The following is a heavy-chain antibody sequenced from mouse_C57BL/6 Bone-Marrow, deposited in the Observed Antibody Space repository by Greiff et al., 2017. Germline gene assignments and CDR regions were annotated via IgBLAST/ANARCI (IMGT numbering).Heavy chain of an antibody. CDR1: GYTFTNYW. CDR2: IYPGGGYT. D-gene: IGHD3-1*01. Sequence: QVQLQQSGAELVRPGTSVKMSCKASGYTFTNYWIGWAKQRPGHGLEWIGDIYPGGGYTNYNEKFKGKATLTADQSSSTAYMQFSSLTSEDSAIYYCAREGAFYYAMDYWGQGTSVTVSS. V-gene: IGHV1-63*01. J-gene: IGHJ4*01. CDR3: AREGAFYYAMDY.